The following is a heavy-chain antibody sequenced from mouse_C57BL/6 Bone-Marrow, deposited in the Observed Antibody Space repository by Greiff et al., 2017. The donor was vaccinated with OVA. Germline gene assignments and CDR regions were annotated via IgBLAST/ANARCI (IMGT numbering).Heavy chain of an antibody. V-gene: IGHV1-85*01. CDR2: IYPRDGST. J-gene: IGHJ4*01. CDR3: ARPLITTVVAKDAMDY. CDR1: GYTFTSYD. D-gene: IGHD1-1*01. Sequence: QVQLQQSGPELVKPGASVKLSCKASGYTFTSYDINWVKQRPGQGLEWIGWIYPRDGSTTYNEKFKGKATLTVDTSSSTAYMELHSLTSEDSAVYFCARPLITTVVAKDAMDYWGQGTSVTVSS.